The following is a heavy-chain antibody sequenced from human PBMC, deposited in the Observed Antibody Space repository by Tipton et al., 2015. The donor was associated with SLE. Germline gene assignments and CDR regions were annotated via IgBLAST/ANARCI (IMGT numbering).Heavy chain of an antibody. J-gene: IGHJ4*02. Sequence: SLRLSCVVSGFTFSSYWMSWVRQAPGKGLEWVTCIKEDGSEKYYVESVRGRFTISRDNTKNSLYLQMNSLRVEDTAVYYCTRDPVKDDSSGYFPFEYWGQGTLVTVSS. CDR2: IKEDGSEK. CDR3: TRDPVKDDSSGYFPFEY. V-gene: IGHV3-7*01. D-gene: IGHD3-22*01. CDR1: GFTFSSYW.